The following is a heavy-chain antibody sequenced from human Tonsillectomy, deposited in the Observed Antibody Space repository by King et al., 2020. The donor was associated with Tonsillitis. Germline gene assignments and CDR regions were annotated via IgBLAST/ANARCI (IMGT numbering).Heavy chain of an antibody. J-gene: IGHJ6*04. D-gene: IGHD4-17*01. V-gene: IGHV1-8*01. CDR3: ASDYGDYLSPDV. CDR1: GYTFTSYD. CDR2: MNPNSGNT. Sequence: VQLVESGAEVKKPGASVKVSCKASGYTFTSYDINWVRQATGQGLEWMGWMNPNSGNTGYAQKFQGRVTMTRNTSISTAYMELSSLRSEDTAVYYCASDYGDYLSPDVWGEGTTVTVSS.